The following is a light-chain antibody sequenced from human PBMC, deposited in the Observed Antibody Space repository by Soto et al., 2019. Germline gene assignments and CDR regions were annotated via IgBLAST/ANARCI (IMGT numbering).Light chain of an antibody. CDR1: QVITNY. Sequence: DIQLTQSASSLSASVGDRVTITCQASQVITNYLNWYQQKPGRAPKLLIYDISTLEIGVPSRFGGSGSGTPFTFTITGLQPEDFATYDCQQYKSYWTFGQGTRVDLK. CDR3: QQYKSYWT. CDR2: DIS. V-gene: IGKV1-33*01. J-gene: IGKJ1*01.